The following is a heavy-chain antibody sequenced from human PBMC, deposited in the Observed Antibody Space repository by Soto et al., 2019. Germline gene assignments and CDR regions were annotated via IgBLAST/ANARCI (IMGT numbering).Heavy chain of an antibody. D-gene: IGHD6-19*01. V-gene: IGHV3-30*18. Sequence: PGGSLRLSCAASGFTFSSYGMHWVRQAPGKGLEWVAVISYDGSNKYYADSVKGRFTISRDNSKNTLYLQMNSLRAEDTAVYYCAKDLLRRYSSGWYSGLGIDYWGQGTLVTVSS. J-gene: IGHJ4*02. CDR1: GFTFSSYG. CDR2: ISYDGSNK. CDR3: AKDLLRRYSSGWYSGLGIDY.